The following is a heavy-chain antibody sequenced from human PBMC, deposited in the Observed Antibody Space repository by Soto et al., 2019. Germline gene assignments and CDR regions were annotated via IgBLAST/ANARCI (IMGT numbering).Heavy chain of an antibody. CDR2: IDWNDDK. V-gene: IGHV2-70*11. J-gene: IGHJ6*02. CDR1: GFSLSTNAMC. Sequence: GSGPTLVNPTQTLKLTCTFSGFSLSTNAMCVNWIRQPPGKALEWLARIDWNDDKYYSTSLKTRLTISKDTSKNQVVLTMSNMDPVDTATYYCARIHGRFFEANYGMDVWGQGT. CDR3: ARIHGRFFEANYGMDV. D-gene: IGHD3-3*01.